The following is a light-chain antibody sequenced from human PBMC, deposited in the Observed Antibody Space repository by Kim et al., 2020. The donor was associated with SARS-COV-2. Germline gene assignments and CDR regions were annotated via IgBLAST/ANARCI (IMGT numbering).Light chain of an antibody. J-gene: IGLJ1*01. CDR1: SFSIGTYK. V-gene: IGLV1-44*01. Sequence: GKRVHITCSESSFSIGTYKVNWFQQFPGTAPKLLIHTNNQRPSGVPERFSASKSGSSASLAISGLQSEDEADYYCAAWDGSLSGLVFGAGTKVTVL. CDR3: AAWDGSLSGLV. CDR2: TNN.